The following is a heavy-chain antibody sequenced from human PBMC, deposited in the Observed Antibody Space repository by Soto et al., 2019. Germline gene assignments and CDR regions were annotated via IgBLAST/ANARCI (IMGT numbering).Heavy chain of an antibody. J-gene: IGHJ4*02. Sequence: QVQLVESGGGVVQPGRSLRLSCAASGFRFSDSGMHWIRQAPGKGLEWAAFISYDGNHKFYAESVKGRFTISRDNFKNTVYLQMNSLRSEDTALYYCSNTDDGDYGGDYWGQGTLVTGSS. CDR3: SNTDDGDYGGDY. CDR1: GFRFSDSG. CDR2: ISYDGNHK. D-gene: IGHD4-17*01. V-gene: IGHV3-30*18.